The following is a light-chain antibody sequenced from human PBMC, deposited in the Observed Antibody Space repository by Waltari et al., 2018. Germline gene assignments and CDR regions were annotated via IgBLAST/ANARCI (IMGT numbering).Light chain of an antibody. CDR1: NFGRRV. CDR2: ADN. V-gene: IGLV3-21*01. CDR3: QVWDVNYDHPV. Sequence: SYDLTQPTSVSVSPGQTARITCSGDNFGRRVVNWYQQRPPQAPLLVIYADNKRPSGIPGRFSGSKSGDTATLTINGVEAGDEADYYCQVWDVNYDHPVFGGGTRLTVL. J-gene: IGLJ2*01.